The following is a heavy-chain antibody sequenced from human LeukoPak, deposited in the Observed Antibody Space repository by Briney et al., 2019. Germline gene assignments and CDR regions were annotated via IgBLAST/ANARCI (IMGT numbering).Heavy chain of an antibody. D-gene: IGHD3-3*02. Sequence: SGGSLRLSCVASGFIFRSYSMNWVRQAPGKGLEWVSYISGGSSTIHYADSVKGRFTASRDNAKNSLYLQMNSLRADDTAVYYCARDAFLGTSPFDYWGQGTLVTVSS. CDR1: GFIFRSYS. CDR3: ARDAFLGTSPFDY. J-gene: IGHJ4*02. V-gene: IGHV3-48*01. CDR2: ISGGSSTI.